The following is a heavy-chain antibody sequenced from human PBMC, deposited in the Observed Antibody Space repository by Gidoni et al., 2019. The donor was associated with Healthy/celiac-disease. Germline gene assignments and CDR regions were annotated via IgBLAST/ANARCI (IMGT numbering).Heavy chain of an antibody. Sequence: QVQLVQSGAEVKKPGSSVKVSSKASGGTFSSYDISWVRQAPGQGLEWMGGIIPIFGTANYAQKFQCRVPITADKSTSTAYMELSSLRSEDTAVYYCASVTRHYFDYWGQGTLVTVSS. CDR3: ASVTRHYFDY. CDR2: IIPIFGTA. J-gene: IGHJ4*02. V-gene: IGHV1-69*06. CDR1: GGTFSSYD. D-gene: IGHD2-21*02.